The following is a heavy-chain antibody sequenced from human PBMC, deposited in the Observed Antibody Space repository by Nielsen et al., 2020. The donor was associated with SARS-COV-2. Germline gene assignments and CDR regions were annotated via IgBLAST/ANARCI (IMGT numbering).Heavy chain of an antibody. CDR2: IDHSGTA. CDR3: ARAPDVDVLTGDYPDGFDV. D-gene: IGHD3-9*01. CDR1: GGSFSGYC. J-gene: IGHJ3*01. V-gene: IGHV4-34*01. Sequence: SETLSLTCAVYGGSFSGYCWSWIRQPPGKGLEWIGEIDHSGTATLNPSLKGRVTVSVNPSKNQFSLKMTSMTAADTALYFCARAPDVDVLTGDYPDGFDVWGQGTGVTVSS.